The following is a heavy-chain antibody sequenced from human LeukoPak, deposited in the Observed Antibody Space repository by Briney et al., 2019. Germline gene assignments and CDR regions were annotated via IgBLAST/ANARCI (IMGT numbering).Heavy chain of an antibody. CDR1: GGSISSYY. CDR2: IYYSGST. V-gene: IGHV4-59*01. Sequence: SETLSLTCTVSGGSISSYYWSWIRQPPGKGLEWIGYIYYSGSTNYNPSLKSRVTISVDTSKNQFSLRLTSVTAADTGVYYCAREFDYGTLPGPYWGPGTLVIVSS. J-gene: IGHJ4*02. D-gene: IGHD3-9*01. CDR3: AREFDYGTLPGPY.